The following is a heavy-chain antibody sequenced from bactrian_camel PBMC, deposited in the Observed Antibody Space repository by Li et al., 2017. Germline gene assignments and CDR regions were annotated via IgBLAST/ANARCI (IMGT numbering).Heavy chain of an antibody. J-gene: IGHJ4*01. CDR3: AADVGMMSGDCRPNY. CDR2: IRRPDDSP. CDR1: GSTTSSIT. V-gene: IGHV3-3*01. Sequence: HVQLVESGGGSAQAGGTLRLTCTASGSTTSSITMGWFRQAPGKEREGVAAIRRPDDSPFYADSVKGRFTISQDATNTVHPQMNNLKAEDTAIYYCAADVGMMSGDCRPNYWGQGTQVTVS. D-gene: IGHD7*01.